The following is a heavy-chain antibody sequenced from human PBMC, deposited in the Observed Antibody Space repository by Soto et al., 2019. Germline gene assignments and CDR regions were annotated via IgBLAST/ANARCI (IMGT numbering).Heavy chain of an antibody. CDR1: GGTFSSYA. V-gene: IGHV1-69*06. CDR3: AREPIPQVVTALYGMDV. J-gene: IGHJ6*02. Sequence: QVQLVQSGAEVKKPGSSVKVSCKASGGTFSSYAISWVRQAPGQGLEWMGGIIPIFGTANYAQKFQGRVTITADKSTSTAYMELSSLRSEDTAVYYCAREPIPQVVTALYGMDVWGQGTTVTVSS. D-gene: IGHD2-21*02. CDR2: IIPIFGTA.